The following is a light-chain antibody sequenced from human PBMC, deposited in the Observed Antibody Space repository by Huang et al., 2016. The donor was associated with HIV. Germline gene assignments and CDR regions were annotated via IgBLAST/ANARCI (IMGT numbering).Light chain of an antibody. Sequence: DIQMTPSPSVMSASVGDRVTITCRASHGINNYLAWFQQKPGKGPKRLIYAASNLQSGVPSRFSGSGAETEFTLTISSLQPEDFATYYCLQHNTYPWTFGQGTKVEIK. J-gene: IGKJ1*01. V-gene: IGKV1-17*03. CDR2: AAS. CDR1: HGINNY. CDR3: LQHNTYPWT.